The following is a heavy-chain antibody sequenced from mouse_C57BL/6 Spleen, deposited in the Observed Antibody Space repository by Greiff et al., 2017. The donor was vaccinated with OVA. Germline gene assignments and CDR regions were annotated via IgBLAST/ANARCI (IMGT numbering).Heavy chain of an antibody. J-gene: IGHJ1*03. CDR1: GYNFTSYW. V-gene: IGHV1-55*01. Sequence: QVQLQQSGAELVKPGASVKLSCKASGYNFTSYWVTWGKQRHGKGLEGIGDMYPSSVSTNNNEKFKSKTTHTMYTTSSTAYMQLSSLTSEDTAVYYCARLNNCEGCIDVWGTGTTVTVSS. CDR2: MYPSSVST. D-gene: IGHD5-2*01. CDR3: ARLNNCEGCIDV.